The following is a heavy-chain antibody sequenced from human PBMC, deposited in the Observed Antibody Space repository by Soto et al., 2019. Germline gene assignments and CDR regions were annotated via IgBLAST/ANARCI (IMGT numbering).Heavy chain of an antibody. V-gene: IGHV1-69*06. CDR2: IIPIFGTA. D-gene: IGHD2-2*01. CDR1: GGTFSSYA. J-gene: IGHJ6*02. Sequence: SVKVSCKASGGTFSSYAISWVRQAPGQGLEWMGGIIPIFGTANYAQKFQGRVTITADKSTSTAHMELSSLRSEDTAVYYCARGQGSSPPLTEFEYYYYGMDVWGQGTTVTVSS. CDR3: ARGQGSSPPLTEFEYYYYGMDV.